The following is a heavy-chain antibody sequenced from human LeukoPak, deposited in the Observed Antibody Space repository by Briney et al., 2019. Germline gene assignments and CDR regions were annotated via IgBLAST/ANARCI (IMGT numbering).Heavy chain of an antibody. CDR1: GFTFRSYG. CDR2: IWYDGSNK. CDR3: ARGHYYGSGSYGTFDP. Sequence: PGGSLRLSCAASGFTFRSYGMHWVRQAPGKGLGWVAVIWYDGSNKYYADSVKGRFTISRDNSKNTLYLQMNSLRAEDTAVYYCARGHYYGSGSYGTFDPWGQGTLVTVSS. V-gene: IGHV3-33*01. D-gene: IGHD3-10*01. J-gene: IGHJ5*02.